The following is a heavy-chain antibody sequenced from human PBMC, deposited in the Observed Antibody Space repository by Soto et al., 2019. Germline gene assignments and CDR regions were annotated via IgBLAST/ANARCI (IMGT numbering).Heavy chain of an antibody. Sequence: SETLSLTCAVYGGSFSGYYWSWIRQPPGKGLEWIGEINHSGSTNYNPSLKSRVTISVDTSKNQFSLKLSSVTAADTAVYYCARGTGGSWFNCFDPWGQGTLVTVSS. CDR1: GGSFSGYY. CDR3: ARGTGGSWFNCFDP. V-gene: IGHV4-34*01. CDR2: INHSGST. J-gene: IGHJ5*02. D-gene: IGHD6-13*01.